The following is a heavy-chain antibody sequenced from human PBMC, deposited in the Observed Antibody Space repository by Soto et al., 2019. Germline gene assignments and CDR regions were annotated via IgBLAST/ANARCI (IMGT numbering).Heavy chain of an antibody. Sequence: EVQLVESGGGLVQPGGSLKLSCIASGFAFSGFDIHWVRQASGEGLEWVGRIKTKAESYATALAASVKGRFTISRDDSKNTAYLDMNSLKTEDTAVYYCTRRHCSGGGCFSDFDYWGQGTLVTVSS. CDR3: TRRHCSGGGCFSDFDY. V-gene: IGHV3-73*01. CDR1: GFAFSGFD. J-gene: IGHJ4*02. D-gene: IGHD2-15*01. CDR2: IKTKAESYAT.